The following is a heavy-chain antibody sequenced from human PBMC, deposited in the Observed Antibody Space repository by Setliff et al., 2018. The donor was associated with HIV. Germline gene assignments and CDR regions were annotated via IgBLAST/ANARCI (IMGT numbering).Heavy chain of an antibody. CDR3: ARVAVAGTTFDVFDI. J-gene: IGHJ3*02. V-gene: IGHV4-4*02. D-gene: IGHD6-19*01. Sequence: PSETLSLTCDVSGGSISSSNWWSWVRQPPGKGLEWIEEIYHSGSTNYNPSLKSRVTISVDKSKNQFSLKLKSVTAADTAVYYCARVAVAGTTFDVFDIWGQGTMVTVSS. CDR1: GGSISSSNW. CDR2: IYHSGST.